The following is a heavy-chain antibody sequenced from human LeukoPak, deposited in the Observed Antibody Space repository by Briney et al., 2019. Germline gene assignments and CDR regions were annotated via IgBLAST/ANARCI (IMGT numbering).Heavy chain of an antibody. CDR2: IYTSGST. D-gene: IGHD6-13*01. CDR1: GGSINDYY. V-gene: IGHV4-4*07. CDR3: ARVGGIAAAGIEYYFDY. Sequence: PSETLSLTCTVSGGSINDYYWNWIRQPAGKGLEWIGRIYTSGSTNYNPSLKSRVTMSVDTSKNQFSLKLSSVTAADTAVYYCARVGGIAAAGIEYYFDYWGQGTLVTVSS. J-gene: IGHJ4*02.